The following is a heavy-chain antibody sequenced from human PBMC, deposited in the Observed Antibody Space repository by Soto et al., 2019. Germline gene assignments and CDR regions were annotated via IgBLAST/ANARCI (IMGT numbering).Heavy chain of an antibody. Sequence: QVQLVESGGGVVQPGRSLRLSCAASGFTCSAYGMHWVLQAPGEGLEWVAVIWYDGGSEYYADSVEGRFTVSRDNAKNTVYLHMDTLRGDDTAVYYCARAHGPSLGSCLDLWGQGTLVTVSA. CDR3: ARAHGPSLGSCLDL. CDR2: IWYDGGSE. CDR1: GFTCSAYG. V-gene: IGHV3-33*01. J-gene: IGHJ4*02. D-gene: IGHD2-2*01.